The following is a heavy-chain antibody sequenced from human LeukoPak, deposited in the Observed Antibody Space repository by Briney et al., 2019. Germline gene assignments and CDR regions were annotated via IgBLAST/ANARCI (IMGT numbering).Heavy chain of an antibody. CDR3: ARDHCSGGSCYPGWFDP. V-gene: IGHV4-59*01. CDR1: GGSFSGYY. Sequence: PSETLSLTCAVYGGSFSGYYWNWIRLPPGKGLEWIGYIYSSGSTIYNPSLKSRVTISIDTSRNQFSLRLSSVTAADTAVYYCARDHCSGGSCYPGWFDPWGQGTLVTVSS. J-gene: IGHJ5*02. D-gene: IGHD2-15*01. CDR2: IYSSGST.